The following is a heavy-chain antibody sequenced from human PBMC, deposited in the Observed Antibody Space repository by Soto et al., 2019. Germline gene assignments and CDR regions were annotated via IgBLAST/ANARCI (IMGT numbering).Heavy chain of an antibody. CDR3: AKDDPASRAYYYDSSGFDY. Sequence: PGGSLRLSCAASGFTFSSYAMSWVRQAPGKGLEWVSAISGSGGSTYYADSVKGRFTISRDNSKNTLYLQMNSLRAEDTAVYYCAKDDPASRAYYYDSSGFDYRGQGTLVTVSS. CDR2: ISGSGGST. J-gene: IGHJ4*02. D-gene: IGHD3-22*01. CDR1: GFTFSSYA. V-gene: IGHV3-23*01.